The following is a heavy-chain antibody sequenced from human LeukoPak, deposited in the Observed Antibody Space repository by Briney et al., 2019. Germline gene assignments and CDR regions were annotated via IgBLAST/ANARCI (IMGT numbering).Heavy chain of an antibody. Sequence: SETRSLTCVVSGYSISSGYYWGWIRQPPGKGLEWIGSIYPGGNTYYNPSLKSRVTISVDTSRNQFSLKLSSVTAADTAVYYCVGGSGYSEVWGQGTLVTVSS. J-gene: IGHJ4*02. CDR2: IYPGGNT. CDR1: GYSISSGYY. V-gene: IGHV4-38-2*01. D-gene: IGHD5-18*01. CDR3: VGGSGYSEV.